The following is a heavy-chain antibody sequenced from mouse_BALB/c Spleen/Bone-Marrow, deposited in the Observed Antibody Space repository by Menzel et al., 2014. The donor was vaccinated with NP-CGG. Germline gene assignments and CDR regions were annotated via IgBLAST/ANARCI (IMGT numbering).Heavy chain of an antibody. D-gene: IGHD2-4*01. J-gene: IGHJ2*01. Sequence: EVKLVESGGGLVKPGGSLKLSCAASGFSFSYYAMSWVRQTPEKRLEWVASISSGAITCYPDSVKGRCTISRDNARNILYLLMSSLRSEDTAMYYCVRGDDDYVFDYWGQGTTLTVSS. CDR1: GFSFSYYA. CDR3: VRGDDDYVFDY. CDR2: ISSGAIT. V-gene: IGHV5-6-5*01.